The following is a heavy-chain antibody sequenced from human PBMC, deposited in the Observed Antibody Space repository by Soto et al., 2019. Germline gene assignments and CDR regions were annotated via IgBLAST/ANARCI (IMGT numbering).Heavy chain of an antibody. CDR1: GGSISSYY. V-gene: IGHV4-59*08. J-gene: IGHJ2*01. CDR3: ARFNGYFDL. Sequence: QVQLQESGPGLVKPSETLSLTCTVSGGSISSYYWSWIRQPPGKGLEWVGYIYYSGSTNYNPSLKSRLTISVDTSKNQFSLELSSVTAADTAVYYCARFNGYFDLWGRGTLVTVSS. CDR2: IYYSGST.